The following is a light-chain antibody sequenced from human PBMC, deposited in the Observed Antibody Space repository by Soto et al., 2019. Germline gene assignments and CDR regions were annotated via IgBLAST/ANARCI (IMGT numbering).Light chain of an antibody. V-gene: IGKV3-15*01. CDR2: GAS. Sequence: EIVMTQSPATLSVSPGQRATLSCWASQSVRNNLAWYQQKPGQAPRLLIYGASTRATGIPARFSGSGSGTEFSLTISSLQSEDSAVYYCPQYNNWPPWTFGQGTKVDIK. J-gene: IGKJ1*01. CDR3: PQYNNWPPWT. CDR1: QSVRNN.